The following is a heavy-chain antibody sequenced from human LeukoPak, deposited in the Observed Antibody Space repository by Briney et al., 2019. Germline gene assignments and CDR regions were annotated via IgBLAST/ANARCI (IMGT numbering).Heavy chain of an antibody. J-gene: IGHJ4*02. CDR2: ISWNSGSI. CDR1: GFTFDDYA. CDR3: AKDIGSPFDY. V-gene: IGHV3-9*01. Sequence: PGGSLRLSCAASGFTFDDYAMHWVRQAPGKGLEWVSGISWNSGSIGYADSVKGRFTISRDNAKNSLYLQMNSLRAEDTALYYCAKDIGSPFDYWGQGTLVTVSS. D-gene: IGHD3-10*01.